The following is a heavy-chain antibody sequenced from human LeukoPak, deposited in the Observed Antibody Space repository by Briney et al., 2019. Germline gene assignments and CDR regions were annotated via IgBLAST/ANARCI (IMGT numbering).Heavy chain of an antibody. CDR3: AKDSGLYYYDSSGYYYPSYFDY. CDR1: GFTFSSYA. D-gene: IGHD3-22*01. V-gene: IGHV3-23*01. J-gene: IGHJ4*02. Sequence: TGGSLRLSCAASGFTFSSYAMSWVRQAPGKGLEWVSAISGSGGSTYYADSVKGRFTISRDNSKNTLYLQMNSLRAEDTAVYYCAKDSGLYYYDSSGYYYPSYFDYWGQGTLVTVSS. CDR2: ISGSGGST.